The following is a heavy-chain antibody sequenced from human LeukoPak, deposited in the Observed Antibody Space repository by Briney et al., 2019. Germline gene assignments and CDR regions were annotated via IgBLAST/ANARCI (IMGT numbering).Heavy chain of an antibody. V-gene: IGHV4-61*05. Sequence: SETLSLTCTVSGGSISSSSYYWGWIRQPPGKGLEWIGYIYYSGNSNYNPSLKSRVTISVDTSKNQFSLKLSSVTAADTAVYYCARHIGFCSSTTCQARFDPWGQGTLVAVSS. CDR1: GGSISSSSYY. CDR3: ARHIGFCSSTTCQARFDP. CDR2: IYYSGNS. D-gene: IGHD2-2*01. J-gene: IGHJ5*02.